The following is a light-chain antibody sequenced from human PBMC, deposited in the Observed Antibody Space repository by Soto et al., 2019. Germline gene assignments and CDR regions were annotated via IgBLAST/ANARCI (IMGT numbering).Light chain of an antibody. CDR1: SGSVSTSHH. Sequence: QAVVTQEPSFSVSLGGTVTLTCGLNSGSVSTSHHPSWYQQTPGQAPRMLIYTTDSRSSGVPDRFSGSILGNKAALTITGAQAEDESDYYCVLYMDSDFVVFGGGTKVTVL. CDR3: VLYMDSDFVV. J-gene: IGLJ3*02. CDR2: TTD. V-gene: IGLV8-61*01.